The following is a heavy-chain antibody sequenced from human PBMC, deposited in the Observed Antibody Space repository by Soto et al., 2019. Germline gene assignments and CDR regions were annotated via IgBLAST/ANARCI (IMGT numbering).Heavy chain of an antibody. D-gene: IGHD1-1*01. J-gene: IGHJ6*02. CDR3: AKDGGHGARTHICGMDV. CDR2: ISGHSGGT. Sequence: QPQLVQSGVELKKPGASVRVSCKASGYPFTKFGINWVRQAPGQGLEWMGWISGHSGGTKYGPKFRDRLTIVTDTSSKTAYMELRSLKSDDTAVHYCAKDGGHGARTHICGMDVWGQGTTVTVSS. V-gene: IGHV1-18*01. CDR1: GYPFTKFG.